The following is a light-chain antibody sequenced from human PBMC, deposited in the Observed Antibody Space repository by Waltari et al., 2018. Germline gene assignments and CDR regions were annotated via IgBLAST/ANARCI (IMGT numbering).Light chain of an antibody. V-gene: IGLV2-14*03. CDR3: AYYTGGSTLVL. J-gene: IGLJ3*02. Sequence: YQQHPVKAPKLVIYDVNNRPSGVSNRFSGSKSDNTASLTISGLQAEDEADYYCAYYTGGSTLVLFGGVTRLTVL. CDR2: DVN.